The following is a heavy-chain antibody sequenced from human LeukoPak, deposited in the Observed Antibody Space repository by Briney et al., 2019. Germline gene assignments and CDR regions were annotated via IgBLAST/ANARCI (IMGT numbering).Heavy chain of an antibody. V-gene: IGHV4-38-2*02. CDR1: GDFIDNSYY. D-gene: IGHD1-26*01. CDR2: MYRSGSA. CDR3: ARIRSRKWGFDY. J-gene: IGHJ4*02. Sequence: SETLSLTCTVFGDFIDNSYYWGWIRQPPGKGLEWIGTMYRSGSAYYDPSLRSRVTISLDTSKNQFSLKLSSVTAADTAVYYCARIRSRKWGFDYWGQGTLVTVSS.